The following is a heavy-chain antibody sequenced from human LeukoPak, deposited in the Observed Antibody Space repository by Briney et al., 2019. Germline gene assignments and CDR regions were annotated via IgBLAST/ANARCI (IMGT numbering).Heavy chain of an antibody. D-gene: IGHD3-22*01. CDR1: GGSVSSGSYY. CDR2: IYYSGST. V-gene: IGHV4-61*01. Sequence: SETLSLTCTVSGGSVSSGSYYWSWIRQPPGKGLEWIGYIYYSGSTNYNPSLKSRVTISVDTSKNQFSLKLSSVTAADTAVYYCARIRAWASSGYYFDYWGQGTLVTVSS. J-gene: IGHJ4*02. CDR3: ARIRAWASSGYYFDY.